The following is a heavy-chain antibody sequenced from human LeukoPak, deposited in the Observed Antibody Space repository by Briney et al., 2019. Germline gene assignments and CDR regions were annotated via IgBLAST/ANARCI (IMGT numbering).Heavy chain of an antibody. CDR2: IWYDGSNK. J-gene: IGHJ4*02. V-gene: IGHV3-33*01. CDR1: GFTFSSYG. D-gene: IGHD3-22*01. Sequence: PGGSLRLSCAASGFTFSSYGMHWVRQAPGKGLEGVAVIWYDGSNKYYADSVKGRFTISRDNSKNTLYLQMNSLRAEDTAVYYCATGYYYDSSGYYYLDYWGQGTLVTVSS. CDR3: ATGYYYDSSGYYYLDY.